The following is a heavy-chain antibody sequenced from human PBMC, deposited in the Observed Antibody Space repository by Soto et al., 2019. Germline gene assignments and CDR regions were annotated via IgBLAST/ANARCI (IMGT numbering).Heavy chain of an antibody. D-gene: IGHD3-16*01. CDR1: GGSISSGDYY. Sequence: QVQLQESGPGLVKPSQTLSLTCTVSGGSISSGDYYWSWIRQPPGKGLEWIGYISYGGSTYYTPTLKSRVTILVDTSKTQFSLKLSSVTAADTAVYYCAIYVGTAVYFDYWGQGTLVTVSS. J-gene: IGHJ4*02. CDR3: AIYVGTAVYFDY. V-gene: IGHV4-30-4*01. CDR2: ISYGGST.